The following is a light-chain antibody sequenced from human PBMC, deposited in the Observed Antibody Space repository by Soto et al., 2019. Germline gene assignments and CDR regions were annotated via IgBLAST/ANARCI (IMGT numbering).Light chain of an antibody. CDR1: QRVSSSY. CDR2: GAS. J-gene: IGKJ2*01. Sequence: EIVLTQSPGTLSLSPGERATLSCRASQRVSSSYLAWYQHKPGQAPRLLIYGASNRATGIPDRFSGSGSWTDLTLTISRLEPEDFAVYSCQQYGGSPYTFGQGTKLEIK. V-gene: IGKV3-20*01. CDR3: QQYGGSPYT.